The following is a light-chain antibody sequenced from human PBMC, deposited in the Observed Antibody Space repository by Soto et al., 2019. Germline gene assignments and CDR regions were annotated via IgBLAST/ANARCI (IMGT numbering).Light chain of an antibody. CDR1: SSDVGGYNY. J-gene: IGLJ3*02. CDR3: SSFAGSNIWV. Sequence: QSVLTQPRSVSGSPGQSVTISCTGTSSDVGGYNYVSWYQQHPGKAPKLMIYDVSKRPSGVPDRFSGSKSGNTASLTVSGLQAEDEADYYCSSFAGSNIWVFGGGTKLTVL. CDR2: DVS. V-gene: IGLV2-11*01.